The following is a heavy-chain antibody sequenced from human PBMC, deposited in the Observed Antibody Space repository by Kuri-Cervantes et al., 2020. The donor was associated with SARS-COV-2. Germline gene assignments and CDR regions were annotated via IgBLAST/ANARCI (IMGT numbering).Heavy chain of an antibody. J-gene: IGHJ6*03. Sequence: SETLSLTCAVYGGSFSGYYWSWIRQPPGKGLEWIGEINHSGSTNYNPSLKSRVTISLDTSKNQFSLKLSSVTAADTAVYYCARGRSGITIFGVVVTARYSYYYMDVWGKGTTVTVSS. D-gene: IGHD3-3*01. CDR2: INHSGST. CDR3: ARGRSGITIFGVVVTARYSYYYMDV. CDR1: GGSFSGYY. V-gene: IGHV4-34*01.